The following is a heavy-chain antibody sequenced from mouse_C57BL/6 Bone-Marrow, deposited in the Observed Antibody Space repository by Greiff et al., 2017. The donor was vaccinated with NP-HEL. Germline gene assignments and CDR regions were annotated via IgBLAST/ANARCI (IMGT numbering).Heavy chain of an antibody. CDR1: GFSLTSYG. V-gene: IGHV2-2*01. J-gene: IGHJ3*01. D-gene: IGHD2-3*01. Sequence: VQGVESGPGLVQPSQSLSITCTVSGFSLTSYGVHWVRQSPGKGLEWLGVIWSGGSTDYNAAFISRLSISKDNSKSQVFFKMNSLQADDTAIYYCARNDGYNGFAYWGQGTLVTVSA. CDR3: ARNDGYNGFAY. CDR2: IWSGGST.